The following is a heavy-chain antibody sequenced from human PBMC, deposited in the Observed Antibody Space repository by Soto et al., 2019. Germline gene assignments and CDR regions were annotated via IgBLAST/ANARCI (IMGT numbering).Heavy chain of an antibody. CDR1: GFSLTTSGVG. CDR2: IYWDDDK. J-gene: IGHJ4*02. CDR3: AHRVLRTVFGLVTTTAIYFDF. V-gene: IGHV2-5*02. D-gene: IGHD3-3*01. Sequence: QITLNESGPTVVRPTETLTLTCRFSGFSLTTSGVGVGWIRQSPGKAPEWLALIYWDDDKRYSASLKSRLTIIKDTSKTQVVLTVSDLDPTDTATYYCAHRVLRTVFGLVTTTAIYFDFWGQGTPVAVSS.